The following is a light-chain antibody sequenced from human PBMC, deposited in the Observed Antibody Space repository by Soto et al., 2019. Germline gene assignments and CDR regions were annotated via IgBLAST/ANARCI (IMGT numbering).Light chain of an antibody. J-gene: IGLJ3*02. CDR1: SSNIGNNY. CDR3: GTWDSSLSAVV. CDR2: DNN. Sequence: QSVLTQPPSVSAAPGQTVTISCFGSSSNIGNNYVSWYQQLPGTAPKVLIYDNNKRPSGIPDRFSGSRSGTSATLGITGLQTGDEADYYCGTWDSSLSAVVFGGGTQLTVL. V-gene: IGLV1-51*01.